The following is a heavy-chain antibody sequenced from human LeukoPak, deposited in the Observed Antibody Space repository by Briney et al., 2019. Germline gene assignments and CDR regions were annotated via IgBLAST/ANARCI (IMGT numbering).Heavy chain of an antibody. CDR3: ARRLRDGYNSPIDY. V-gene: IGHV3-23*01. CDR2: ISGSGGST. D-gene: IGHD5-24*01. J-gene: IGHJ4*02. Sequence: GGSLRLSCAASGFTFSSYGMSWVRQAPGKGLEWVSAISGSGGSTYYADSVKGRFTIIRDTSKDTLYLQMNSLRVEDTATYYCARRLRDGYNSPIDYWGQGTLVTVSS. CDR1: GFTFSSYG.